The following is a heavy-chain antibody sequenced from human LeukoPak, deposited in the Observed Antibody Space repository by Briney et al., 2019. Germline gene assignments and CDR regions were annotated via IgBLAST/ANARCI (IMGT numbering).Heavy chain of an antibody. CDR1: GYTFTSYD. J-gene: IGHJ4*02. D-gene: IGHD5-12*01. Sequence: ASVKVSCKASGYTFTSYDINWVRQATGQGLEWMGWMNPNSGNTGYAQKFRGRVTMTRNTSISTAYMELSSLRSDDTAVYYWARGPWEIVEEDYWGQGTLVTVSS. CDR2: MNPNSGNT. CDR3: ARGPWEIVEEDY. V-gene: IGHV1-8*01.